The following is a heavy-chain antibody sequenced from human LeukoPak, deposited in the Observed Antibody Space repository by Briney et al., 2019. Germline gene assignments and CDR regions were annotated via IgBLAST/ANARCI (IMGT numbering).Heavy chain of an antibody. V-gene: IGHV3-53*01. CDR3: ARGYAGPYYYYGMDV. CDR1: GFTVSSNY. J-gene: IGHJ6*02. Sequence: SGGSLRLSCAASGFTVSSNYMSWVRQAPGKGLEWVSVIYSGGSTYYADSVKGRFTISRDNSKNTLYLQMNSLRAEDTAVYYCARGYAGPYYYYGMDVWGQGTTVTVSS. D-gene: IGHD5-18*01. CDR2: IYSGGST.